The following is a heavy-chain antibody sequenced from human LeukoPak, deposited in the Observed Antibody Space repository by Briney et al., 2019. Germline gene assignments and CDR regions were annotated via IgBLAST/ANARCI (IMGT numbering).Heavy chain of an antibody. J-gene: IGHJ4*02. V-gene: IGHV4-31*03. CDR3: VSDRNY. CDR1: GGSLSYPGYS. CDR2: VYPGATT. Sequence: SETLSLTCSVSGGSLSYPGYSWSWIRQQSGRGLEWIGYVYPGATTSYNPSLRGRVTISADTSKNQFYLQLTSVTAADTAVYYCVSDRNYWGRGMLVTVSS.